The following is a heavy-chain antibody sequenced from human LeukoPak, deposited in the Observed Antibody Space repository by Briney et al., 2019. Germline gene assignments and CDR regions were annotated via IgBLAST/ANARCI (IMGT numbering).Heavy chain of an antibody. CDR1: GYTFTSYD. CDR3: ARASSGYSGSYYYYYMDV. D-gene: IGHD3-22*01. CDR2: MDPNSGNT. V-gene: IGHV1-8*03. J-gene: IGHJ6*03. Sequence: GASVKVSCKASGYTFTSYDINWVRQATGQGLEWMGWMDPNSGNTGYAQKFQGRVTITRNTSISTAYMELSSLRSEDTAVYYCARASSGYSGSYYYYYMDVWGKGTTVTVSS.